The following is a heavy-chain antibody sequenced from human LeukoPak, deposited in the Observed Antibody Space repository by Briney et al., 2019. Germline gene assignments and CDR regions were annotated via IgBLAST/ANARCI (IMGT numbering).Heavy chain of an antibody. J-gene: IGHJ4*02. D-gene: IGHD3-10*01. CDR2: INHSGST. CDR1: GGSFSGYY. CDR3: ASRPRSSGRYYGRLPFDY. Sequence: ETLSLTCAVYGGSFSGYYWSWIRQPPGKGLEWIGEINHSGSTNYNPSLKSRVTISVDTSKNQFSLKLSSVTAADTAVYYCASRPRSSGRYYGRLPFDYWGQGTLVTVSS. V-gene: IGHV4-34*01.